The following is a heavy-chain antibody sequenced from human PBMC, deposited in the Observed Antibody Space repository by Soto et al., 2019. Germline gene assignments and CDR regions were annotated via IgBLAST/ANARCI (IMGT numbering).Heavy chain of an antibody. CDR3: ARQGPLRDAFDI. CDR2: VYPGDSDT. D-gene: IGHD4-17*01. V-gene: IGHV5-51*01. CDR1: GYSFNKYW. Sequence: VESLKISCKASGYSFNKYWIGWVRQMPGKGLEWMGIVYPGDSDTRFSPSFQGQVTMSADKSTTTAYLQWSSLKASDTAMYYCARQGPLRDAFDIWGQGTMVTVSS. J-gene: IGHJ3*02.